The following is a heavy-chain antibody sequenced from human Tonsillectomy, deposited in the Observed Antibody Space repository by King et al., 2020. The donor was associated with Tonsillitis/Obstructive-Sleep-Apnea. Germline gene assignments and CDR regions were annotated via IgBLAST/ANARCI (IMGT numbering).Heavy chain of an antibody. J-gene: IGHJ1*01. D-gene: IGHD1-26*01. CDR1: GFTFSSYP. V-gene: IGHV3-64*01. CDR2: ISSNGGRT. Sequence: VQLVESGGGLVQPGGSLRLSCAASGFTFSSYPMHWVRQAPGKGLEYVSAISSNGGRTYYANSVKGRFTISRDNSKNTLYLQMGSLRAEDTAVYYCARSYYGDLLPGGNICQHWGQGTLFTVSS. CDR3: ARSYYGDLLPGGNICQH.